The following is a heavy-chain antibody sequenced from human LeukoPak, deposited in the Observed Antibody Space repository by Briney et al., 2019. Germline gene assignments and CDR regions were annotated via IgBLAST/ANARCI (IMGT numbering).Heavy chain of an antibody. D-gene: IGHD2-2*01. Sequence: KPSETLSLTCTVSGGSISSYYWSWIRKPPGKGLEWIGYIYYSGSTNYNPSLKSRVTISVDTSKNQFSLKLSSVTAADTAVYYCARWGCSSTSCWFDPWGQGTLVTVSS. CDR2: IYYSGST. CDR1: GGSISSYY. CDR3: ARWGCSSTSCWFDP. V-gene: IGHV4-59*01. J-gene: IGHJ5*02.